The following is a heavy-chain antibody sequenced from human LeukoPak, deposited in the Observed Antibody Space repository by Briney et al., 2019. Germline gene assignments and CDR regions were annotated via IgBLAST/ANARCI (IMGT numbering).Heavy chain of an antibody. CDR1: GGTFSSYA. D-gene: IGHD3-22*01. CDR2: IIPIFGTA. V-gene: IGHV1-69*05. J-gene: IGHJ4*02. CDR3: AKTGDSSGYYYGGYFDY. Sequence: SVKVSCKASGGTFSSYAISWVRQAPGQGLEWMGGIIPIFGTANYAQKFQGRVTITTDESTSTAYMELSSLRSEDTAVYYCAKTGDSSGYYYGGYFDYWGQGTLVTVSS.